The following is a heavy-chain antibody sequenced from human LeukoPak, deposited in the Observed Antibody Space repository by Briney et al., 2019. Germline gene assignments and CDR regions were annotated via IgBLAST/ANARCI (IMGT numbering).Heavy chain of an antibody. CDR3: ARSPRIIIVRGLISYYYYMDV. CDR1: GFTFDDYA. CDR2: ISWNSGSI. J-gene: IGHJ6*03. Sequence: GRSLRLSCAASGFTFDDYAMHWVRQAPGKGLEWVSGISWNSGSIGYADSVKGRFTISRDNAKNSLYLQMNSLRAEDTALYYCARSPRIIIVRGLISYYYYMDVWGKGTTVTVSS. D-gene: IGHD3-10*01. V-gene: IGHV3-9*01.